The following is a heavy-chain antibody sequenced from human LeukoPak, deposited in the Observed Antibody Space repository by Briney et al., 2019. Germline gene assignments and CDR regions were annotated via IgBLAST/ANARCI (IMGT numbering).Heavy chain of an antibody. CDR3: ARLYYDILTGYSPYYYYYYMDV. D-gene: IGHD3-9*01. J-gene: IGHJ6*03. Sequence: GASVKVSCKASSYTFTSYGISWVRQAPGQGLEWMGWSSAYNGNTNYAQNLQGRVTMTTDTSTSTAYMELRSLRSDDTAVYYCARLYYDILTGYSPYYYYYYMDVWGKGTTVTISS. CDR1: SYTFTSYG. V-gene: IGHV1-18*01. CDR2: SSAYNGNT.